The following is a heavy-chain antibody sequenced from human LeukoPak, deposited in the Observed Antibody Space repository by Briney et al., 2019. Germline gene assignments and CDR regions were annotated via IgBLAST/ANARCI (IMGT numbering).Heavy chain of an antibody. J-gene: IGHJ4*02. CDR3: AKTTAGYSSGRYPGWPVDY. Sequence: GGSLRLSCAASGFTFRSYAIYWVRQAPGKGLEWVPGISGSGGDTYFADSVKGRFTISRDNSKNTVFLQMDSLRDEDTAVYHCAKTTAGYSSGRYPGWPVDYWGQGTLVTVSS. CDR1: GFTFRSYA. D-gene: IGHD6-19*01. V-gene: IGHV3-23*01. CDR2: ISGSGGDT.